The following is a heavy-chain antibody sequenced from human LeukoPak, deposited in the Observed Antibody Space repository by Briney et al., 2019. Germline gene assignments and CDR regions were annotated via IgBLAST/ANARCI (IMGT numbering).Heavy chain of an antibody. CDR2: IYYSGST. CDR1: GGSISSSSYY. D-gene: IGHD2-15*01. Sequence: SETLSLTCTVSGGSISSSSYYWGWIRQPPGKGLEWIGSIYYSGSTYYNPSLKSRVTISVGTSKNQFSQKLSSVTAADTAVYYCARRPSRYCSGGSCYSTYYFDYWGQGTLVTVSS. V-gene: IGHV4-39*01. J-gene: IGHJ4*02. CDR3: ARRPSRYCSGGSCYSTYYFDY.